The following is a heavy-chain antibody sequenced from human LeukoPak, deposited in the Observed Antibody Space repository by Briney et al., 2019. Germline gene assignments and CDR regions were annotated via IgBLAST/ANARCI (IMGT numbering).Heavy chain of an antibody. V-gene: IGHV3-11*01. CDR1: GFTFSDYY. D-gene: IGHD3-22*01. CDR2: ISKDGNTR. CDR3: ARDSRANYYDISGYYYFDY. J-gene: IGHJ4*02. Sequence: GGSLRLSCAASGFTFSDYYMSWIRQAPGKGLEWVSYISKDGNTRNYADSVKGRFTISRDNAKNSLFLQMNSLRAEDTAVYYCARDSRANYYDISGYYYFDYWGQGTLVTVSS.